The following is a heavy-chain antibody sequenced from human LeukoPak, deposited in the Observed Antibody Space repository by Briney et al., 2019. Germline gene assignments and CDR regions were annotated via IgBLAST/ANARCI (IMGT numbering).Heavy chain of an antibody. CDR1: GGSFSDYY. V-gene: IGHV4-34*09. J-gene: IGHJ1*01. D-gene: IGHD4-17*01. CDR3: ARSSSGVYGDLFQH. Sequence: SETLSLTCAVYGGSFSDYYWSWIRQPPGKGLEWIGEINHSGVTNYNPSLKSRVTISVDTSKNQFSLKLSSVTAADTAVYYCARSSSGVYGDLFQHWGQGTLVTVSS. CDR2: INHSGVT.